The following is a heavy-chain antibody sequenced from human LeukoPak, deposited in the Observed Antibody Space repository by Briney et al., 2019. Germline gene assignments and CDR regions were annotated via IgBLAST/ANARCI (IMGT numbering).Heavy chain of an antibody. CDR2: VYYSGST. V-gene: IGHV4-61*01. CDR3: ARDNYYEGAFDV. Sequence: PSETLSLTCTVSGGSVSSGSYYWSWIRQPPGKGLEWIGYVYYSGSTNYNPSLKSRVTISLDASKNQFSLKLSSVTAADTAMYYCARDNYYEGAFDVWGQGTMVTVSS. J-gene: IGHJ3*01. CDR1: GGSVSSGSYY. D-gene: IGHD3-22*01.